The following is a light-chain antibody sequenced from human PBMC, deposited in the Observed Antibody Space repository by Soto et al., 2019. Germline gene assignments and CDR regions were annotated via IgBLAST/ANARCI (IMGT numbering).Light chain of an antibody. CDR1: QSISIW. J-gene: IGKJ1*01. CDR3: QHYNDYSWT. Sequence: DIHMTQSPSTLSASVGDRVTITCPASQSISIWLAWYQQKPGKAPNLLIYKTSSLETGVPSRFSGSGSGTEFTLTISSLQPDDFATYYCQHYNDYSWTFGQGTKVEVK. CDR2: KTS. V-gene: IGKV1-5*03.